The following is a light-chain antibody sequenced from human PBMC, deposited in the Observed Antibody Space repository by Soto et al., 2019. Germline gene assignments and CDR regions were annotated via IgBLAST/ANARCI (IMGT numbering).Light chain of an antibody. V-gene: IGKV1-39*01. CDR3: QQSYSSPRYT. CDR2: AAS. Sequence: DIQMTQSPSALSAFVGDRVTITCRASQNINNYLSWYQQKPGKAPKFLIYAASRLQSGVPSRFSGTGSGTEFTLTISSLQPEDFATYYCQQSYSSPRYTFGQGTKLEIK. CDR1: QNINNY. J-gene: IGKJ2*01.